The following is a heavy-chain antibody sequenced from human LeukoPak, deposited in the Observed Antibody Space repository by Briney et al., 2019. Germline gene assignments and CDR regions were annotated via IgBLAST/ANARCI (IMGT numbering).Heavy chain of an antibody. CDR2: ISYSGNT. D-gene: IGHD3-16*01. CDR1: GDSISSGGYY. Sequence: SQTLSLTCTVSGDSISSGGYYWSWIRQHPGKGLEWIGYISYSGNTYYNPSLKSRAAISADTPKNQFSLKLSSTTAADTAVYYCARHYGPWGQGTLVTVSS. J-gene: IGHJ5*02. CDR3: ARHYGP. V-gene: IGHV4-31*03.